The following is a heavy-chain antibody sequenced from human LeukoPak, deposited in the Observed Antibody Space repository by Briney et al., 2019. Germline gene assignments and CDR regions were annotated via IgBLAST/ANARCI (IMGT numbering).Heavy chain of an antibody. V-gene: IGHV3-30*03. J-gene: IGHJ4*02. D-gene: IGHD6-13*01. CDR3: ARDWEVATIAAAALGY. CDR2: MSYDGSNI. Sequence: PGGSLRLSCAASGFIFSNFGMHWVRQAPGKGLEWVAVMSYDGSNIYYADSVRGRFTISRDNSKNTLYLQMSSLRDEDTAVYYCARDWEVATIAAAALGYWGQGTRVTVSS. CDR1: GFIFSNFG.